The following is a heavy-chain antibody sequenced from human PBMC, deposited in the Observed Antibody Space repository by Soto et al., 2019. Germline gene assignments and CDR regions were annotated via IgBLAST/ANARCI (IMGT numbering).Heavy chain of an antibody. CDR1: GFSLSSGGLC. J-gene: IGHJ4*02. Sequence: SGPTLVNPTQTLTLTCAFSGFSLSSGGLCVGWIRQPPGKALEWLAIIDWDDAKYYSTSLKTRLTISKDTSKNQVVLTMTNVEPVDTATYFCSRAVGGFTYGYPDYWGQGTLVTVSS. V-gene: IGHV2-70*01. D-gene: IGHD5-18*01. CDR3: SRAVGGFTYGYPDY. CDR2: IDWDDAK.